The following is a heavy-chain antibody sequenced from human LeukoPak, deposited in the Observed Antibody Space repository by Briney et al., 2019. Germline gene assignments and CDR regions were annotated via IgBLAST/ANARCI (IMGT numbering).Heavy chain of an antibody. J-gene: IGHJ4*02. V-gene: IGHV1-69*04. CDR2: VIPLLGTA. CDR1: GDIFNRYG. D-gene: IGHD3-9*01. CDR3: ARDGDDDIVTGYFNY. Sequence: ASVKLSCKASGDIFNRYGFSWVRQAPGQGLEWMGRVIPLLGTADYAQKFQDRVTITADTTATTAYMKLRSLRSEDTALYFCARDGDDDIVTGYFNYWGQGTLVTVSS.